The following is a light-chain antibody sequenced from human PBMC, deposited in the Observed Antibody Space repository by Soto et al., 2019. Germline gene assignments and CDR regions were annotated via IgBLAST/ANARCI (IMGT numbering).Light chain of an antibody. CDR1: HRIRTW. CDR2: AAS. Sequence: DIQMTQSPSSVSRSVGDGVTITCRASHRIRTWLGWYKQKPGKAPTLLISAASSLESGVPSRFSGSGCGTEFTLTIRSLQSEDFATYYCQQSDSTPWTFGQGTKLDIK. CDR3: QQSDSTPWT. J-gene: IGKJ1*01. V-gene: IGKV1-39*01.